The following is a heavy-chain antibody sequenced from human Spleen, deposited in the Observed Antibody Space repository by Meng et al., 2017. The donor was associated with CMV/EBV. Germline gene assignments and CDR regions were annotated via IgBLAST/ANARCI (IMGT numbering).Heavy chain of an antibody. CDR2: TYYRSKWYN. J-gene: IGHJ5*02. CDR1: VSSNSAA. Sequence: VSSNSAAWNWIRQSPSRGLEWLGRTYYRSKWYNGYAVSVKSRITINPDTSKNQFSLQLNSVTPEDTAVYYCARAHCNRFNCYSRFDPWGQGTLVTVSS. D-gene: IGHD2-21*01. CDR3: ARAHCNRFNCYSRFDP. V-gene: IGHV6-1*01.